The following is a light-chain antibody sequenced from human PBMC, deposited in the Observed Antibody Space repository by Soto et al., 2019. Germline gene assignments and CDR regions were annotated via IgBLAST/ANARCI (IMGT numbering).Light chain of an antibody. J-gene: IGLJ1*01. V-gene: IGLV2-14*01. CDR3: FSHRSGDSHV. Sequence: QSVLTQPASVSGSPGQSITISRTGTSCDIGAYNYVSWYQQYPGKAPKLMIYGVTNRPSGVSNRFSGSKTGNTASLTISGLQAEDEADYYCFSHRSGDSHVFGTGTKVTVL. CDR2: GVT. CDR1: SCDIGAYNY.